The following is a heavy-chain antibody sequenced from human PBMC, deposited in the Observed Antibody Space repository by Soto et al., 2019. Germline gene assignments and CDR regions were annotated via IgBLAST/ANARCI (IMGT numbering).Heavy chain of an antibody. CDR2: ISGSGGST. CDR3: ASHDFWSGYPDY. D-gene: IGHD3-3*01. V-gene: IGHV3-23*01. CDR1: GFTFSSYA. Sequence: PGGSLRLSCAASGFTFSSYAMSWVRQAPGKGLEWVSAISGSGGSTYYADSAKGRFTISRDNSKNTLYLQMNSLRAEDTAVYYCASHDFWSGYPDYWGQGTLVTVSS. J-gene: IGHJ4*02.